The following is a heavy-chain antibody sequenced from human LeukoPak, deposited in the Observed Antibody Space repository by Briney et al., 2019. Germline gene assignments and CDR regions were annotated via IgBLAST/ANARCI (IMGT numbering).Heavy chain of an antibody. V-gene: IGHV3-23*01. D-gene: IGHD3-10*01. J-gene: IGHJ4*02. CDR2: ISGSGGST. CDR1: GFTFSNYA. Sequence: PGGSLRLSCATSGFTFSNYAMTWVRQAPGKGLEWVSAISGSGGSTYYADSVKGRFTISRDNSKNTLYLQMNSLRAEDTAVYYCATILLWFGESDFDYWGQGTLVTVSS. CDR3: ATILLWFGESDFDY.